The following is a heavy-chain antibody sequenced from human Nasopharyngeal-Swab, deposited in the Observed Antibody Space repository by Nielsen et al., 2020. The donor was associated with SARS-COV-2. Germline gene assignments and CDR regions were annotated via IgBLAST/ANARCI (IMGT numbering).Heavy chain of an antibody. Sequence: LTCAASGFPFSNYAMHWVRQAPGKGLEWVAVISNDGSNKFYGDSVKGQITISRDNSKNTLYLEMNSLRTDDTAVYYCTKNLRSEYLHDAFDIWGQGTMVTVSS. V-gene: IGHV3-30*18. D-gene: IGHD3-3*01. CDR1: GFPFSNYA. CDR2: ISNDGSNK. J-gene: IGHJ3*02. CDR3: TKNLRSEYLHDAFDI.